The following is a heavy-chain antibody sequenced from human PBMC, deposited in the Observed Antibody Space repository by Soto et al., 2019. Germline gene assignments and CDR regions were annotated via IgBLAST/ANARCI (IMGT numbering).Heavy chain of an antibody. CDR1: GFTFSSYW. Sequence: EVQLVESGGGLVQPGGSLRLSCAASGFTFSSYWMSWVRQAPGKGLEWVANIKQDGSEKYYVDSVKGRFTISRDNAKNSLYLQMNGLRAEDTAVYYCARDRGYCSSTSCSSYYMDVWGKGTTVTVSS. J-gene: IGHJ6*03. D-gene: IGHD2-2*01. CDR3: ARDRGYCSSTSCSSYYMDV. V-gene: IGHV3-7*01. CDR2: IKQDGSEK.